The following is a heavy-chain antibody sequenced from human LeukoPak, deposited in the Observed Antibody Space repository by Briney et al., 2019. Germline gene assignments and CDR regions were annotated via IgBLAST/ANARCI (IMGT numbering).Heavy chain of an antibody. J-gene: IGHJ4*02. D-gene: IGHD4-17*01. CDR2: INAGNGNT. CDR1: GYTFTSYA. Sequence: ASVKVSCKASGYTFTSYAMHWVRQAPGQRLEWMGWINAGNGNTKYSQKFQGRVIITRDTSASTAYMELSSLRSEDTAVYYCASGDYPYYFDYWGQGTLVTVSS. V-gene: IGHV1-3*01. CDR3: ASGDYPYYFDY.